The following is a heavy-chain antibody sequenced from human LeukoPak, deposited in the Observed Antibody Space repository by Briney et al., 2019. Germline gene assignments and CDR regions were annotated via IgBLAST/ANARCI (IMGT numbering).Heavy chain of an antibody. CDR2: IGTAGDT. V-gene: IGHV3-13*01. J-gene: IGHJ6*02. CDR1: GFTFSSYD. Sequence: GGSLRLSCAASGFTFSSYDMHWVRQATGKGLEWASAIGTAGDTYYPGSVKGRFTISRENAKNSLYLQMNSLRAGDTAVYYCARVAHYYYGMDVWGQGTTVTVSS. D-gene: IGHD2-15*01. CDR3: ARVAHYYYGMDV.